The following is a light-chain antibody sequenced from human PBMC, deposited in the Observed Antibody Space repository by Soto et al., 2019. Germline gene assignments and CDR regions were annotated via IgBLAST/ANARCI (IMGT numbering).Light chain of an antibody. CDR2: EGS. V-gene: IGLV2-23*03. CDR1: SSDVGSYNI. Sequence: QSVLTQPASVSGSPGQAITISCTGTSSDVGSYNIVSWYQQHPGKAPKLIIYEGSKRPSGISNRFSGSKSGNTASLIISGLEAEDEAEYFCCSYAPSTTIVVFGGGTKLTVL. J-gene: IGLJ2*01. CDR3: CSYAPSTTIVV.